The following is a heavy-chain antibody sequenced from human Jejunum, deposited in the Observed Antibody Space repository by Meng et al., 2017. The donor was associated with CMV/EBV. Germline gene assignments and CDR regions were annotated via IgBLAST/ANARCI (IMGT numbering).Heavy chain of an antibody. V-gene: IGHV3-30*02. D-gene: IGHD2-8*01. Sequence: LSLTCAASGFTLSSYGIHWVRQAPGKGLEWVTYADSVKGRFTISRDISKNTLFLQMNSLRAEDTAVYYCAKEGVGGQGTTVTVSS. CDR1: GFTLSSYG. CDR3: AKEGV. J-gene: IGHJ6*02.